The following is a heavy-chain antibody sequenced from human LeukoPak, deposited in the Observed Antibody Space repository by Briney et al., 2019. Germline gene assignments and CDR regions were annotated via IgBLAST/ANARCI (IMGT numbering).Heavy chain of an antibody. CDR1: GFNASTYW. V-gene: IGHV3-7*01. D-gene: IGHD6-19*01. J-gene: IGHJ3*02. CDR3: ARALSSGWYRVFDI. CDR2: INEDGTQR. Sequence: GGSLRLSCAASGFNASTYWMSWVRQAPGKGLEWVANINEDGTQRNYVASVEGRFTISRDDAKNSLYLQMNSLRAEDTAVYYCARALSSGWYRVFDIWGQGTMVTVSS.